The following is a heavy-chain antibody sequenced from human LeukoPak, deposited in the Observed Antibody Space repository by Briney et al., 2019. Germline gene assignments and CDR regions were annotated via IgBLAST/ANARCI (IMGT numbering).Heavy chain of an antibody. V-gene: IGHV1-69*05. Sequence: SSVKVSCKASGGTFSSYAISWVRQAPGQGLEWMGRIIPIFGTANYAQKFQGRVTITTDESTSTAYMELSSLRSEDTAVYYCARWGPYDSSGYPYWYFDLWGRGTLVTVSS. CDR2: IIPIFGTA. CDR3: ARWGPYDSSGYPYWYFDL. D-gene: IGHD3-22*01. CDR1: GGTFSSYA. J-gene: IGHJ2*01.